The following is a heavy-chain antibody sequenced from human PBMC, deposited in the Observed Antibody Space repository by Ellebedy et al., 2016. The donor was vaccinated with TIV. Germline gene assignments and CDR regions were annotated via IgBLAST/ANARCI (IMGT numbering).Heavy chain of an antibody. CDR1: GYSISSGYY. CDR2: MYQNGNT. D-gene: IGHD3-10*01. V-gene: IGHV4-38-2*02. J-gene: IGHJ4*02. Sequence: MPSETLSLTCSVSGYSISSGYYWGWIRQPPGKGPEWIGSMYQNGNTYYNPSLKSRVSISVDTSNTRVSLELASVTAADTAVFYCARGRISMVRGDNHYFDYWGQGTLVTVYS. CDR3: ARGRISMVRGDNHYFDY.